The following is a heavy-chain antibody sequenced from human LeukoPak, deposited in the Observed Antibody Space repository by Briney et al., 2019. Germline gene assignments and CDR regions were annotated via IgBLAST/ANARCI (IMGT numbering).Heavy chain of an antibody. V-gene: IGHV3-15*01. CDR1: GFIFNKAW. CDR2: IKSNNDGGTT. D-gene: IGHD2-21*01. J-gene: IGHJ4*02. Sequence: GGSLRLSCAASGFIFNKAWMNWVRQAPGKGPEWVGRIKSNNDGGTTDYASPVEGRFIISRDDSKNTIYLQMNRLIIDDTAIYYCTPVMVEDRGFWGQGTLVTVPS. CDR3: TPVMVEDRGF.